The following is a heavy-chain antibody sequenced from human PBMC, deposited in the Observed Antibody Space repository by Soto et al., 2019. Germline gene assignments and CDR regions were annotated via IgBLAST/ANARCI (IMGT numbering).Heavy chain of an antibody. D-gene: IGHD3-10*01. V-gene: IGHV4-4*02. J-gene: IGHJ4*02. CDR3: ARGHVLLWFGETYYFDY. CDR1: GGSISSSNW. CDR2: IYHSGST. Sequence: TLSLTCAVSGGSISSSNWWSWVRQPPGKGLEWIGEIYHSGSTNYNPSLKSRVTISVDKSKNQFSLKLSSVTAADTAVYYCARGHVLLWFGETYYFDYWGQGTLVTVSS.